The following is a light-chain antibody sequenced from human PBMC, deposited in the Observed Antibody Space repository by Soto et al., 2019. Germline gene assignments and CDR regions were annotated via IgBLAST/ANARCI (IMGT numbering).Light chain of an antibody. V-gene: IGKV1-5*03. CDR3: QQYNSYSKT. CDR2: KAS. J-gene: IGKJ1*01. Sequence: DIQMTQSPSTLSASVGDRVTITCRASQSISNWLAWYQQKPGKTPNLLIYKASNLQSGGPSRFSGTGSGTEFTLTISSLQPDDFATYYCQQYNSYSKTFGQGTRWISN. CDR1: QSISNW.